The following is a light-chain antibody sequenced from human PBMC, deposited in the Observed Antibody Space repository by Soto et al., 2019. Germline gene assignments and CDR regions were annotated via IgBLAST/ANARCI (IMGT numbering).Light chain of an antibody. J-gene: IGKJ1*01. CDR1: QSVSSSF. V-gene: IGKV3-20*01. Sequence: EIVLTQSPGTLSLSPGERATLSCRASQSVSSSFFAWYQQKPGQAPRLLIYGASSRSNGIPDRFSGSGSGTDFTLTISRLEPEDFALSYCQQYGSSPTFGQGTKVEIK. CDR2: GAS. CDR3: QQYGSSPT.